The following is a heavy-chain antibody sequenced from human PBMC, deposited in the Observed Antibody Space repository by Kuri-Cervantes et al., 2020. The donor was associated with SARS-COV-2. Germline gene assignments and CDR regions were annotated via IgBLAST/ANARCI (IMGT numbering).Heavy chain of an antibody. CDR2: ISSSGSTI. CDR3: ARASDYCSGGSCYRNLGVYYFDY. Sequence: GESLKISCAASGFTFSSYEMNWVRQAPGKGLEWVSYISSSGSTIYYADSVKGRFTISRDNAKNSLYLQMNSLGAEDTAVYYCARASDYCSGGSCYRNLGVYYFDYWGQGTLVTVSS. CDR1: GFTFSSYE. D-gene: IGHD2-15*01. V-gene: IGHV3-48*03. J-gene: IGHJ4*02.